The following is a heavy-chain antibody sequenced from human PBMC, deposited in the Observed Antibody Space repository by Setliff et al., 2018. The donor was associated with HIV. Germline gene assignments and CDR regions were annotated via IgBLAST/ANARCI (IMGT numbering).Heavy chain of an antibody. CDR3: AKAGSGWYEFDA. V-gene: IGHV3-23*01. CDR1: GFTFSSYA. CDR2: IGSSGGDT. Sequence: GGSLRLSCAASGFTFSSYAMRWVRQAPGKGLEWVSAIGSSGGDTYYADSVQGRSTISRDNSRNTLFLQLHSLRVDDTALYYCAKAGSGWYEFDAWGQGTLVTVSS. J-gene: IGHJ4*02. D-gene: IGHD6-19*01.